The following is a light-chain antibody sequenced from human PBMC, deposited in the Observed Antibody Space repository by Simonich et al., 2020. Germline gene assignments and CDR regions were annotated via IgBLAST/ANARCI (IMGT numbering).Light chain of an antibody. J-gene: IGKJ2*01. V-gene: IGKV3-15*01. CDR3: QQYNNWPPYT. CDR1: QSVSSK. Sequence: EIVMTQSPATLSVSPGERATLSCRASQSVSSKLAWYQQKPGQAPRLLIYGASPRATGIPARCSGGGSGTEFTLTISSLQSEDFAVYYCQQYNNWPPYTFGQGTKLEIK. CDR2: GAS.